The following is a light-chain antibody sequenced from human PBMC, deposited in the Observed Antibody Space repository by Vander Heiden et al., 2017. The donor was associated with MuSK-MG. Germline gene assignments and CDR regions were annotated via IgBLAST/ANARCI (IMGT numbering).Light chain of an antibody. J-gene: IGKJ3*01. CDR1: QSISTY. Sequence: DIQMTQSPSSLSASVGDRVTITCRASQSISTYLNWYQQKPGKAPKLLIYGASSLLSGVPSRFRGSGAGTDFTLTITRLQPEDFATYYCLQSASTPFTFPHETKVGIK. CDR2: GAS. V-gene: IGKV1-39*01. CDR3: LQSASTPFT.